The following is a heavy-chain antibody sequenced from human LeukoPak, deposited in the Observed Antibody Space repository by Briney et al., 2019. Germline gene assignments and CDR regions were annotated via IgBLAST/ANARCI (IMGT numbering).Heavy chain of an antibody. CDR1: GGSISGYY. J-gene: IGHJ6*03. D-gene: IGHD1-26*01. V-gene: IGHV4-31*02. Sequence: SETLSLTCIVSGGSISGYYWSWIRQPPGKGLEWIGYIYYSGSTYYNPSLKSRVTISVDTSKNQFSLKLSSVTAADTAVYYCAREAKVGAYYYMDVWGKGTTVTVSS. CDR2: IYYSGST. CDR3: AREAKVGAYYYMDV.